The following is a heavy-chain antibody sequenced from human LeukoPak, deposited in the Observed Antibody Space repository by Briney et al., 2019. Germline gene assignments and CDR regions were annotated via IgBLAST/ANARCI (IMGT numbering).Heavy chain of an antibody. V-gene: IGHV3-23*01. J-gene: IGHJ5*02. CDR1: GFTFSSYA. Sequence: PGGSLRLSCAASGFTFSSYAMSWVRQAPGKGLEWVSAISGSGGSTYYADSVKGRFTISRDNSKNTLYLQMNSLRAEDTAVYYCAPDSSSGYPSGGWFDPWGQGTLVTVSS. CDR2: ISGSGGST. D-gene: IGHD6-13*01. CDR3: APDSSSGYPSGGWFDP.